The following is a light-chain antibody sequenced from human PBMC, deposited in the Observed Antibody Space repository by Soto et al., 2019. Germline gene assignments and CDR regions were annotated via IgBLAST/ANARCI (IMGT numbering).Light chain of an antibody. J-gene: IGKJ4*01. Sequence: IQMTQSPSTLSASVGDRVTITCRASQSVNGWLAWYQQKPGKAPKLLISEASSLDSGVPSRFSGSGSGTEYVLTITSLQPDDFATYYCQQYDTYSTFGGGTTVESK. V-gene: IGKV1-5*01. CDR2: EAS. CDR1: QSVNGW. CDR3: QQYDTYST.